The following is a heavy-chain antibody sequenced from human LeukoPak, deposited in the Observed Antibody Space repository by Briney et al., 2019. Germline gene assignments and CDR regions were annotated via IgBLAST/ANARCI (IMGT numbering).Heavy chain of an antibody. CDR1: DGSINSYY. Sequence: SETLSLTCSVSDGSINSYYWNWIRRPPGKGLEWIGYIYYNGNTNYSPSLKSRVTMSVDTSKNLFSLKVSSVTAADTAVYCCARDLDDYGGNSGAFDIWGQGTMVTVSS. D-gene: IGHD4-23*01. J-gene: IGHJ3*02. CDR3: ARDLDDYGGNSGAFDI. CDR2: IYYNGNT. V-gene: IGHV4-59*12.